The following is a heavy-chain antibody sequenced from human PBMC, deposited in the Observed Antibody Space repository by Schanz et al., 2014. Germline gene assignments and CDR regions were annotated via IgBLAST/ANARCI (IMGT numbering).Heavy chain of an antibody. J-gene: IGHJ4*02. CDR2: ISSSSSTI. V-gene: IGHV3-48*01. Sequence: EVQLLESGGGLVQPGGSLRLSCLASGFAFSSYGMNWVRQAPGKGLEWVAYISSSSSTIHYADSVKGRFTISRDNAKNSLYLQMNSLRAEDTAVYYCARSRSGFYFDYWGQGTLVTVSS. CDR3: ARSRSGFYFDY. D-gene: IGHD1-26*01. CDR1: GFAFSSYG.